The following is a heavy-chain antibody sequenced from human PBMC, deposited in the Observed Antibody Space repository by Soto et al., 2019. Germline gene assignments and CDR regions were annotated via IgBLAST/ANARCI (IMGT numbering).Heavy chain of an antibody. J-gene: IGHJ3*02. V-gene: IGHV1-69*01. CDR3: ARGRTYYYDSSGFGPFDI. CDR1: GGTFSSYA. D-gene: IGHD3-22*01. Sequence: QVQLVQSGAEVKKPGSSVKVSCKASGGTFSSYAISWVRQAPGQGLEWMGGIIPIFGTANYAQKFQGRVTITADESTSTDYMELSSLRSEDTAVYYCARGRTYYYDSSGFGPFDIWGQGRMVTVSS. CDR2: IIPIFGTA.